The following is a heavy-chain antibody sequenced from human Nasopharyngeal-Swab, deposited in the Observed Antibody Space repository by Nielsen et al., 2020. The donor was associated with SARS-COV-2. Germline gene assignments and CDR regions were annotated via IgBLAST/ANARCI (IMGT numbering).Heavy chain of an antibody. CDR2: LYWDDDN. D-gene: IGHD6-19*01. J-gene: IGHJ4*02. CDR3: VHSTGWRLDY. Sequence: SGPTLVKPPQTLTLTCTFSGFSLSTSKVGVSWVRQLPGKALEWLALLYWDDDNRYNPSLKSRITITKDTSKNHVVLTMTNMDPVDTATYFCVHSTGWRLDYWGQGTLVTVSS. CDR1: GFSLSTSKVG. V-gene: IGHV2-5*02.